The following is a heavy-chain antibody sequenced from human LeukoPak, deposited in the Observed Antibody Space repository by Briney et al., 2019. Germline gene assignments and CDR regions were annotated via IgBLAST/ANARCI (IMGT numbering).Heavy chain of an antibody. Sequence: GASVKVSCKASGYTFTGYYMHWVRQAPGQGLEWMGRINPNSGGTNYAQKFQGRVTMTRDTSTSTAYMEMSRLRSEDTAVYYCARDFPIVVVTGGDYWGQGTLVTVSS. CDR1: GYTFTGYY. V-gene: IGHV1-2*06. CDR2: INPNSGGT. CDR3: ARDFPIVVVTGGDY. J-gene: IGHJ4*02. D-gene: IGHD2-21*02.